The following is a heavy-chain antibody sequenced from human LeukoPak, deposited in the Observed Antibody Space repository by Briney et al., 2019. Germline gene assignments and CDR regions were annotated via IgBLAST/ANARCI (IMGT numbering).Heavy chain of an antibody. CDR1: GFTFTSYW. V-gene: IGHV3-7*01. D-gene: IGHD3-10*01. CDR2: IKDDGSET. CDR3: ARDLTLSMVRGVSYFDY. J-gene: IGHJ4*02. Sequence: GGSLRLSCAASGFTFTSYWMSWVRQAPGKGLEWVANIKDDGSETYYVDSVKGRFTISRDNAKNSLYLQMNGLRAEDTAVYYCARDLTLSMVRGVSYFDYWGQGTLVTVSS.